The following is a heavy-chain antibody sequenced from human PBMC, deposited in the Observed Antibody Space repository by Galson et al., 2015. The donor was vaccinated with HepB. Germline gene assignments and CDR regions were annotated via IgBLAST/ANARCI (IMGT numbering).Heavy chain of an antibody. D-gene: IGHD6-19*01. CDR1: GYRFPDYW. Sequence: QSGAEVKKPGESLKISCKGSGYRFPDYWIGWVRQKPGKGLEWMGIIYSDDSDAKYSPSFQGLVTISVDKSISTAYLQWGSLKASDTAIYYCARHKGSGWSELERPFDFWGQGTLVTVS. CDR2: IYSDDSDA. V-gene: IGHV5-51*01. J-gene: IGHJ4*02. CDR3: ARHKGSGWSELERPFDF.